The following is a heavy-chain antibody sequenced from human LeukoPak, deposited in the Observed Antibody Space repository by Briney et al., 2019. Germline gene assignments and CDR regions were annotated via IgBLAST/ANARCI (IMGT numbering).Heavy chain of an antibody. CDR1: GYTFTSYD. CDR3: ARGRYGSGTYRFDY. J-gene: IGHJ4*02. D-gene: IGHD3-10*01. CDR2: MNPNRGNT. Sequence: ASVKVSCKASGYTFTSYDINWVRQATGQGLEWMGWMNPNRGNTGYAQKFQGRVTITRNTSISTAYMELSSLRSEDTAVYYCARGRYGSGTYRFDYWGQGTLVTVSS. V-gene: IGHV1-8*03.